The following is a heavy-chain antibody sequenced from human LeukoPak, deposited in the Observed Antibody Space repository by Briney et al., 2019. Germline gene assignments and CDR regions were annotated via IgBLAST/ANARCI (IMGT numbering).Heavy chain of an antibody. Sequence: ASVKVPCKTFGGTFTSYAITWVRQAPGQGLEWMGKIIPISGTTNYAQKFQGRVTFTADESTSTAYMELSSLRSEDAALYYCARKLRLGGNWFDPWGQGTLVTVSS. CDR1: GGTFTSYA. D-gene: IGHD1-26*01. CDR2: IIPISGTT. J-gene: IGHJ5*02. CDR3: ARKLRLGGNWFDP. V-gene: IGHV1-69*13.